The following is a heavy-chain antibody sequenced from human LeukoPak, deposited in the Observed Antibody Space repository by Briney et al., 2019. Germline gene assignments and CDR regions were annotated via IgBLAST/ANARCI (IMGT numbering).Heavy chain of an antibody. J-gene: IGHJ4*02. D-gene: IGHD1-14*01. CDR2: IYNSGST. Sequence: SETLSLTCTVSGGSMNNYYWSWTRQTPGKGLEWIGYIYNSGSTNYNPSLKSRVTMSVDTSKNQFSLKLSSVTAADTAVYYCARDEGRPTGFDYWGQGTLVTVSS. CDR1: GGSMNNYY. V-gene: IGHV4-59*12. CDR3: ARDEGRPTGFDY.